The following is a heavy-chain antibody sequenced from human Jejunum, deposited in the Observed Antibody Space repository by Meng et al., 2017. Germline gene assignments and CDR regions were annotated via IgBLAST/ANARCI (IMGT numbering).Heavy chain of an antibody. Sequence: QLQLQASGPGLVKPSETLSRTCTVAGGSISSSNYYWGWLRQPPGKGLEWIGSINYSGNTYQNPSLKSRGTISVDTSKNQFSLTVSSVTAADTAVYYCARHLGHGDGLKIGFDYWGQGTLVTVSS. CDR3: ARHLGHGDGLKIGFDY. J-gene: IGHJ4*02. D-gene: IGHD4-17*01. V-gene: IGHV4-39*01. CDR2: INYSGNT. CDR1: GGSISSSNYY.